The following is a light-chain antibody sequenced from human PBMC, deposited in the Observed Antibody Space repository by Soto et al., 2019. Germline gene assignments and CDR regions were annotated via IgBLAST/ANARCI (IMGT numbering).Light chain of an antibody. CDR2: GHD. Sequence: QSVLTQPPSASGTPGQRVTISCSGSNSNIGSNTVNWYQQLPGTAPKLLMYGHDQWPSGVPDRFSGSKSGTSASLAISRLQSEDEADYYCAAWDDSLNGVVFGGGTQLTVL. CDR3: AAWDDSLNGVV. J-gene: IGLJ2*01. V-gene: IGLV1-44*01. CDR1: NSNIGSNT.